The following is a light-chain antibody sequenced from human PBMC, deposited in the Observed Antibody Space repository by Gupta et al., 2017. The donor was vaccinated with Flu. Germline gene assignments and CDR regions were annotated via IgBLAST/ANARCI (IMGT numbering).Light chain of an antibody. CDR3: QQYHTTPYS. CDR2: WAS. Sequence: DIVMTQSPDSLAVSLGERAAINCKSSQNSFYSYVNRSYLAWYQKKPGQPPMLLISWASTRESGVADRFSGRGSGTDFTLTITRLQAEDVAIYYCQQYHTTPYSFGQGTXLEIK. J-gene: IGKJ2*03. V-gene: IGKV4-1*01. CDR1: QNSFYSYVNRSY.